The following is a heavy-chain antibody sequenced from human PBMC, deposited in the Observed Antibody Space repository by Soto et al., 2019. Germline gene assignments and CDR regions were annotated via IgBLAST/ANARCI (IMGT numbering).Heavy chain of an antibody. D-gene: IGHD3-16*01. V-gene: IGHV3-48*01. CDR2: ISSSSSTI. CDR1: GFTFSSYS. Sequence: GGSLRLSCAASGFTFSSYSMNWVRQAPGKGLEWVSYISSSSSTIYYADSVKGRFTISRDNAKNSLYLQMNSLRAEDTAVYYCARDFGDPFYYYYYMDVWGKGTTVTVSS. CDR3: ARDFGDPFYYYYYMDV. J-gene: IGHJ6*03.